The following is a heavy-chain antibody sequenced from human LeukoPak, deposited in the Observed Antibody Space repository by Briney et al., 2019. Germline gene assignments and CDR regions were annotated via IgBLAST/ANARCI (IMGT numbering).Heavy chain of an antibody. CDR2: MNPNSGNT. D-gene: IGHD3-22*01. CDR3: ARAPYDSSGYRLDY. J-gene: IGHJ4*02. CDR1: GYTFNSYD. V-gene: IGHV1-8*03. Sequence: ASVKVSCKASGYTFNSYDINWVRQATGQGLEWMGWMNPNSGNTGYAQRFQGRVTITRNTSISTAYMELSRLRSEDTAVYYCARAPYDSSGYRLDYWGQGTLVTVSS.